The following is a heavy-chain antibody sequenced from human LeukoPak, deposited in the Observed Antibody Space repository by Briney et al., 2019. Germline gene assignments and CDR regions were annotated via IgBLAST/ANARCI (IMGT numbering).Heavy chain of an antibody. CDR1: GFTFSSFT. CDR3: TKRRPSGSVTVDEY. D-gene: IGHD2-21*02. V-gene: IGHV3-23*01. CDR2: ISYNSANK. Sequence: GGSLRLSCTTSGFTFSSFTMSWVRQAPGKGLEWVSSISYNSANKWHADSVKGRFTISRDNSKNTLYLQMHSLRADDTALYFCTKRRPSGSVTVDEYWGQGALVTVSS. J-gene: IGHJ4*02.